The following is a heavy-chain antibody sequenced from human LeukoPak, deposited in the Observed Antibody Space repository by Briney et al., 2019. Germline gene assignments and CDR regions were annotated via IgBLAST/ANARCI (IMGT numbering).Heavy chain of an antibody. CDR1: GGSISTYY. V-gene: IGHV4-59*01. CDR2: IYYSGST. D-gene: IGHD5-12*01. J-gene: IGHJ3*02. CDR3: ARVYGSGYDFRGAFDI. Sequence: SETLSLTCTVAGGSISTYYWSWIRQPPGKGLEWIGYIYYSGSTNYNPSLKSRVTISVDTSKNQFSLKLSSVTAADTAVYYCARVYGSGYDFRGAFDIWGQGTMVTVSS.